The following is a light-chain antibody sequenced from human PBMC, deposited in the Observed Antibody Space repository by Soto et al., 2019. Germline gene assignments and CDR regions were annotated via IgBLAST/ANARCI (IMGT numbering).Light chain of an antibody. CDR3: AAWDDSLNGLG. CDR2: YDD. CDR1: SSNIGNNA. V-gene: IGLV1-36*01. Sequence: QSVLTQPPSVSEAPRQRVTISCSGSSSNIGNNAVNWYQQLPGKAPKLLIYYDDLLPSGVSDRYSGSKSGTSASLAISGVQSEDEADYYCAAWDDSLNGLGFGTGTKVTVL. J-gene: IGLJ1*01.